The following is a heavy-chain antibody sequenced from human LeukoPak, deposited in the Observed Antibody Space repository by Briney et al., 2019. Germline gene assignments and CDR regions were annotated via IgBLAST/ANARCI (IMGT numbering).Heavy chain of an antibody. CDR3: GRERPFYYGMDV. CDR1: GFPYSSYG. J-gene: IGHJ6*02. D-gene: IGHD1-1*01. CDR2: IIPRLDIS. Sequence: SVKVSCKASGFPYSSYGISWVRQAPGQGLEWMGRIIPRLDISNYAQQFQGRVTITADKATSTAYMDLTSLKHQDTAVYYCGRERPFYYGMDVWGQGTTVTVPS. V-gene: IGHV1-69*04.